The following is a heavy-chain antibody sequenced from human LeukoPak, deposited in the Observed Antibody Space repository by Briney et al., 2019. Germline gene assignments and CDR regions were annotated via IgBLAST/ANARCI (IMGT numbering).Heavy chain of an antibody. CDR2: ISGSGDST. V-gene: IGHV3-23*01. J-gene: IGHJ4*02. D-gene: IGHD3-22*01. CDR3: AKPLVSDYYDSSGYWGY. CDR1: GFTFSSYA. Sequence: GGSLRLSCAASGFTFSSYAMSWVRQAPGKGLEWVSAISGSGDSTYYSDSVKGRFTISRDNSKNTLYVQMNSLRAEDTAVYYCAKPLVSDYYDSSGYWGYWGQGTLVTVSP.